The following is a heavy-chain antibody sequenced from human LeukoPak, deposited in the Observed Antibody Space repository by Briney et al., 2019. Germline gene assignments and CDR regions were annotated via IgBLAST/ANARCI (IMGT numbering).Heavy chain of an antibody. Sequence: PSETLSLTCTVSGGSISSYYWSWIRQPPGKGLEWIGYIYYSGSTNYNPSLKSRVTISVDTSKNQFSLKLSSVTAADTAVYYCARGHRVYYGSGSCLDYWGQGTLVTVSS. J-gene: IGHJ4*02. CDR2: IYYSGST. CDR1: GGSISSYY. V-gene: IGHV4-59*12. D-gene: IGHD3-10*01. CDR3: ARGHRVYYGSGSCLDY.